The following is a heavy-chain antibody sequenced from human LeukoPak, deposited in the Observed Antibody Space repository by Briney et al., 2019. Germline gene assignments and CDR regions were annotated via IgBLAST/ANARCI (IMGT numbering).Heavy chain of an antibody. J-gene: IGHJ4*02. CDR1: GFTFSSYA. V-gene: IGHV3-23*01. CDR2: ISGSGENT. D-gene: IGHD3-16*02. CDR3: AKTVSGSYSYQGGDY. Sequence: PGGSLTLSCAASGFTFSSYAMSWVRQAPGKGLEWVSAISGSGENTNYADSVKGRFTMSRDNSRYMLYLQMNSLRDEDTAKYYCAKTVSGSYSYQGGDYWGQGTLVTVSS.